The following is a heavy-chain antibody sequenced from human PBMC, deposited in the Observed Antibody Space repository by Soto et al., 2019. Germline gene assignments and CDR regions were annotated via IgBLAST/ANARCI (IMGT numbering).Heavy chain of an antibody. J-gene: IGHJ3*02. CDR2: INADGSTT. Sequence: PGGSLRLSCAASGFAFSNSWMHWVRQVPGKGLVWVSHINADGSTTSNADSVKGRFTIFRDNAQSTLYVQMNSLRAEDTGVYYCARDRGYAFDMWGQGTMVTVS. V-gene: IGHV3-74*01. CDR1: GFAFSNSW. CDR3: ARDRGYAFDM.